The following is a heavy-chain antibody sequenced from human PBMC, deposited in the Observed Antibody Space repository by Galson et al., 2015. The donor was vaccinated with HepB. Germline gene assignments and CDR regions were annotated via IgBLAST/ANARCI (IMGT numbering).Heavy chain of an antibody. D-gene: IGHD1-1*01. Sequence: SVKVSCKASGYSFTSYAMHWVRQAPGQRLEWMGWINAGNGNPKYSQKFQGRVTITRDTSATTAYMELSSLRSEDTAVYYCARETRGGTDYWGQGTLVTVSS. V-gene: IGHV1-3*01. J-gene: IGHJ4*02. CDR2: INAGNGNP. CDR3: ARETRGGTDY. CDR1: GYSFTSYA.